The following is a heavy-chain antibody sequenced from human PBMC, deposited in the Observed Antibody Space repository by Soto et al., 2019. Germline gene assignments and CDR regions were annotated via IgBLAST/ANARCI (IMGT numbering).Heavy chain of an antibody. CDR2: ISSTSSYI. Sequence: EVQLVESGGGLVKPGGSLRLSCAASGFTFSDYSVNWVRQAPGKGLDWVASISSTSSYIYYAESVKGRFTISRDNAKKSLYLQMNSLRAEDTAVYYCARGRDTHSGWMGDALDIWGQGTMVTVSS. CDR1: GFTFSDYS. J-gene: IGHJ3*02. V-gene: IGHV3-21*01. D-gene: IGHD6-19*01. CDR3: ARGRDTHSGWMGDALDI.